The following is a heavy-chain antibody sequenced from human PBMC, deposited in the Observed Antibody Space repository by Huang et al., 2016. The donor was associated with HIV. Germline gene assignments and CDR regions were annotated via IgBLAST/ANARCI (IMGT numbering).Heavy chain of an antibody. CDR1: GGSFSGYY. J-gene: IGHJ4*02. Sequence: QVRLHQWGAGLLKPSETLSLTCAGYGGSFSGYYWGWVRQPPGKGLEWIGEITHSGTSNYNPSLKSRVTISEETSKNQFSLKLSSVTAADTAVYYCARAPHYGSGSYYYWGQGTLVTVSS. CDR2: ITHSGTS. CDR3: ARAPHYGSGSYYY. D-gene: IGHD3-10*01. V-gene: IGHV4-34*01.